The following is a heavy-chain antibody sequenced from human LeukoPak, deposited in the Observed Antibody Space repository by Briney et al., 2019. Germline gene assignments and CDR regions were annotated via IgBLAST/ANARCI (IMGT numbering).Heavy chain of an antibody. D-gene: IGHD5-24*01. CDR1: GGSISSYY. CDR3: AAVEMATITPDY. J-gene: IGHJ4*02. V-gene: IGHV4-4*09. Sequence: SETLSLTCTVSGGSISSYYWSWIRQPPGKGLEWIGYIYTSGGTNYNPSLKSRVTISVDTSKNQFSLKLSSVTAADTAVYYCAAVEMATITPDYWGQGTLVTVS. CDR2: IYTSGGT.